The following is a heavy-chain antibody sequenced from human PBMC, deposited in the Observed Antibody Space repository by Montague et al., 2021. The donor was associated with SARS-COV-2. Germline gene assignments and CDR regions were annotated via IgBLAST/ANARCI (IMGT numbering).Heavy chain of an antibody. CDR3: AKDSYYYDFGYCIDV. V-gene: IGHV3-23*01. D-gene: IGHD3-22*01. Sequence: SLRLSCSASGFPLSNSAMNWVRQAPGKGLEWVSGISGSDGGKHYADSVKGRFTISRDNSKNVLYLQMNSLRAEDTALYYCAKDSYYYDFGYCIDVWGQGTPVTVSS. J-gene: IGHJ6*02. CDR2: ISGSDGGK. CDR1: GFPLSNSA.